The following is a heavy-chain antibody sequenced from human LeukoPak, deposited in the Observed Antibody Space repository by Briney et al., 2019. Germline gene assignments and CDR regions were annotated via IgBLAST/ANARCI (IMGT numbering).Heavy chain of an antibody. D-gene: IGHD2-2*01. V-gene: IGHV1-2*02. CDR1: GYTFTGYY. Sequence: ASVKVSCKASGYTFTGYYMHWVRQAPGQGLEWMGWINSNSGGTNYAQKFQGRVTMTRDTSISTVYMELSRLRSDDTAVYYCARVRIGIVVVPAAIDYWGQGTLVTVSS. CDR3: ARVRIGIVVVPAAIDY. J-gene: IGHJ4*02. CDR2: INSNSGGT.